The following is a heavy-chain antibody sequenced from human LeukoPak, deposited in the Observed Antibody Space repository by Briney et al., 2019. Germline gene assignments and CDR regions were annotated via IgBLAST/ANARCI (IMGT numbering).Heavy chain of an antibody. CDR3: ARDLYDFWSGYLNWFDP. CDR1: GGSISSSSYY. Sequence: SETLSLTCTVSGGSISSSSYYWGWIRQPPGKGLEWIGSIYYSGSTYYNPSLKSRVTISVDTSKNQSSLKLSSVTAADTAVYYCARDLYDFWSGYLNWFDPWGQGTLVTVSS. V-gene: IGHV4-39*07. J-gene: IGHJ5*02. CDR2: IYYSGST. D-gene: IGHD3-3*01.